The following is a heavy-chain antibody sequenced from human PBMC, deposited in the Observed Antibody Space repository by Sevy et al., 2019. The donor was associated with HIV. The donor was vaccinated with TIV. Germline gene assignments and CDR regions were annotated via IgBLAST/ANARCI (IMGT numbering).Heavy chain of an antibody. D-gene: IGHD3-10*01. Sequence: GGSLRLSCAASGFTYGTHSMNWVRQAPVKGLEWVSYFSGGSRTIDYADSVKGRFTISRDNAKNSLSLQMNSLRVEDTAVYYCARDGRRGYDMDVWGQGTTVTVSS. CDR3: ARDGRRGYDMDV. CDR1: GFTYGTHS. V-gene: IGHV3-48*01. J-gene: IGHJ6*02. CDR2: FSGGSRTI.